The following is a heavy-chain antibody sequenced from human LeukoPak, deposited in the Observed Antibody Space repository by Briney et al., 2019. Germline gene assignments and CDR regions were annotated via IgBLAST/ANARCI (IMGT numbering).Heavy chain of an antibody. CDR1: GFTFSSNW. J-gene: IGHJ4*02. CDR3: VRDLGGRSGH. CDR2: SNEDGSTT. D-gene: IGHD1-26*01. Sequence: GGSLRLSCAASGFTFSSNWMHWVRQAPGKGLVWVSRSNEDGSTTNYADSVKGRFTISRDNAKNTLYLQMNSLTAEDTAVYYCVRDLGGRSGHWGQGTLVTVSS. V-gene: IGHV3-74*01.